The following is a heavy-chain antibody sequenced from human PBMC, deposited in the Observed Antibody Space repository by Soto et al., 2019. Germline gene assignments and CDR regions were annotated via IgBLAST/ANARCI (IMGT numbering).Heavy chain of an antibody. CDR2: MNPNNGNT. Sequence: ASVKVSCKASGHTFSTYDINWVRQATGQGLEWMGWMNPNNGNTGYAQKFQGRVTMTRNTSISTAYLELSGLKYEDTAVYYCARREERSVPIYFDYWRQVTLVTVSS. J-gene: IGHJ4*02. CDR3: ARREERSVPIYFDY. V-gene: IGHV1-8*01. D-gene: IGHD6-25*01. CDR1: GHTFSTYD.